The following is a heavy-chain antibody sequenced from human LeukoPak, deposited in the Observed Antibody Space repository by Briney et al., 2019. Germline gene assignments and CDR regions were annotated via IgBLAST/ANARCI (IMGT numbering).Heavy chain of an antibody. Sequence: PSETLSLTCTVSGGSISSYYWSWIRQPPGKGLEWIGYIYYSGSTNYNPSLKSRVTISVDTSKNQFSLKLSSVTAADTAVYYCARAVTSSGWYYFDYWGQGTLVTVSS. CDR2: IYYSGST. CDR1: GGSISSYY. V-gene: IGHV4-59*01. CDR3: ARAVTSSGWYYFDY. J-gene: IGHJ4*02. D-gene: IGHD6-19*01.